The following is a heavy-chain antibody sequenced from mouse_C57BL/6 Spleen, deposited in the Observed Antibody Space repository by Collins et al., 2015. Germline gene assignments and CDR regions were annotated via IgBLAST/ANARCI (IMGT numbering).Heavy chain of an antibody. J-gene: IGHJ4*01. CDR2: ISYDGSN. CDR3: ARDRDYDGTPYAMDY. Sequence: DVQLQESGPGLVKPSQSLSLTCSVTGYSITSGYYWNWIRQFPGNKLEWMGYISYDGSNNYNPSLKNRISITRDTSKNQFFLKLNSVTTEDTATYYCARDRDYDGTPYAMDYWGQGTSVTVSS. CDR1: GYSITSGYY. D-gene: IGHD2-4*01. V-gene: IGHV3-6*01.